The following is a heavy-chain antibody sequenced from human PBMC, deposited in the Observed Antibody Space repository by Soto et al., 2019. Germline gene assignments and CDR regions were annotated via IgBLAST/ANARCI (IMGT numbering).Heavy chain of an antibody. CDR2: IYWNDDK. CDR1: GFSLSTSGVG. Sequence: GSGPTLVNPTQTLTLTCTFSGFSLSTSGVGVGWIRQPPGKALEWLALIYWNDDKRYSPSLKSRLTITKDTSKNQVVLTMTNMDPVDTATYYCAQARVVLRYFDWLFSRFDPWGQGALVTVS. CDR3: AQARVVLRYFDWLFSRFDP. D-gene: IGHD3-9*01. V-gene: IGHV2-5*01. J-gene: IGHJ5*02.